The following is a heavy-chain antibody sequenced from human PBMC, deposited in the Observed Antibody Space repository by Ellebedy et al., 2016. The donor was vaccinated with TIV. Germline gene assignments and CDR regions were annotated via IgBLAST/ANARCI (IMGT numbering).Heavy chain of an antibody. V-gene: IGHV4-34*01. CDR3: AREKWNDAD. J-gene: IGHJ4*02. D-gene: IGHD1-1*01. Sequence: MPSETLSLTCAVYGGSFSGYYWSWIRQPPGKGLEWIGEINYSGTTQYNPSLKSRVTISVDSSKNHLSLNLSSVTAADTAFYYCAREKWNDADWGQGTLVTVSS. CDR1: GGSFSGYY. CDR2: INYSGTT.